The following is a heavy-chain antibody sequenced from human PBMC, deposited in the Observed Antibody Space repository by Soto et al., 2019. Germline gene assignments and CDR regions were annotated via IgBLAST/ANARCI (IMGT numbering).Heavy chain of an antibody. D-gene: IGHD3-16*01. Sequence: PGGSLRLSCATSGFTFSNYWIHWVRQAPGEGLVWVSRINPDATTINYADSVKGRFTVSRDNAKNTLYLQMNSLRAEDTAVYYCAKGAFAGYYYYGMDVWGQGTTVTVSS. CDR1: GFTFSNYW. V-gene: IGHV3-74*01. J-gene: IGHJ6*02. CDR3: AKGAFAGYYYYGMDV. CDR2: INPDATTI.